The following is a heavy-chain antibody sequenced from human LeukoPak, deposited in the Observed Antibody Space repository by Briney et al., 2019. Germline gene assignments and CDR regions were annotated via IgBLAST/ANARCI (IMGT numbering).Heavy chain of an antibody. CDR1: GGSLSSSSYY. CDR2: IYETGST. J-gene: IGHJ2*01. D-gene: IGHD6-6*01. CDR3: ARVTREAARYWYFDL. Sequence: SETLSLTCSVSGGSLSSSSYYWGWIRQPPGRGLEWIGNIYETGSTNYNPSLKSRVTISVDTSKDQFSLKLSTVTAADTAVYFCARVTREAARYWYFDLWGRGTLVTVSS. V-gene: IGHV4-39*07.